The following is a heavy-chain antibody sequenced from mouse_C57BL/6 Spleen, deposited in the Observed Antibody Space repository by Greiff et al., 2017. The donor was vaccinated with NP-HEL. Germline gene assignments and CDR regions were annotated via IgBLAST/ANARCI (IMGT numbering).Heavy chain of an antibody. CDR2: INPSNGGT. D-gene: IGHD1-1*01. J-gene: IGHJ1*03. Sequence: QVQLKQSGTELVKPGASVKLSCKASGYTFTSYWMHWVKQRPGQGLEWIGNINPSNGGTNYNEKFKSKATLTVDKSSSTAYMQLSSLTSEDSAVYYCARGSYYYGSSYRYFDVWGTGTTVTVSS. CDR3: ARGSYYYGSSYRYFDV. CDR1: GYTFTSYW. V-gene: IGHV1-53*01.